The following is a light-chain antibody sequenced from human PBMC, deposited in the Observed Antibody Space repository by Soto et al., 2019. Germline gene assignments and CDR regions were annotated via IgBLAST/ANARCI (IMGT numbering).Light chain of an antibody. CDR3: KQYANSTPT. V-gene: IGKV3-20*01. CDR1: QSVSRRY. J-gene: IGKJ4*01. Sequence: IVLTHCPGTLPLSPGGRASLSCRASQSVSRRYLDWYQQKPGQATRLLIYRASKRETGIQDTFSGSRSGKDFTLTIRRLAHEHSEAHPCKQYANSTPTFGAGTQLDIK. CDR2: RAS.